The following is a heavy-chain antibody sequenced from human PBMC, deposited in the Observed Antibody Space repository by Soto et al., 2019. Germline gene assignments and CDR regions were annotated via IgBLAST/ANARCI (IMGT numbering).Heavy chain of an antibody. V-gene: IGHV1-18*01. CDR3: ARGGYYDNSWGKLSHYGLDV. D-gene: IGHD3-16*01. CDR2: ISPYNDYT. CDR1: GYTFIRYG. Sequence: QVQLAQSANEVKKPGASVRVSCKAAGYTFIRYGIAWVRQAPGQGLEWMGWISPYNDYTVYAQKFQGRVSMTADTYTRPVYRNLRGLKSDDTAVYYCARGGYYDNSWGKLSHYGLDVWGQGTSVSVSS. J-gene: IGHJ6*02.